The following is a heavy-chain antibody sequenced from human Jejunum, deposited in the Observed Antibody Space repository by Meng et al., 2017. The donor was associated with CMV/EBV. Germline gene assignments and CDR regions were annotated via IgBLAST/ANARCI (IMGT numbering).Heavy chain of an antibody. Sequence: FTSYWMSWVRRAPGKGLEWVASIKQDGSEKYYMDSVKGRFTISRDNARNSLFLQMNGLGVEDTALYFCARTDPGESLRVGSFNFDSWGQGTPVTVSS. CDR3: ARTDPGESLRVGSFNFDS. CDR2: IKQDGSEK. J-gene: IGHJ4*02. D-gene: IGHD3-10*01. V-gene: IGHV3-7*01. CDR1: FTSYW.